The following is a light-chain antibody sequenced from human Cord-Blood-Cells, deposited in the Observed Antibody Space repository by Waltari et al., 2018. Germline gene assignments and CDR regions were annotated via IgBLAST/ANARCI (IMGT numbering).Light chain of an antibody. V-gene: IGLV2-14*01. CDR1: RSDVGGSKY. J-gene: IGLJ2*01. CDR3: SSYTSSSTVV. Sequence: QSALTQPASVSGSPGQWITISCTGTRSDVGGSKYVSWYQQHAGKAPKLMIYDVSNRPSWVSNRFSGSKSGNPASLTISGLQAEDEADYYCSSYTSSSTVVFGGGTKLTVL. CDR2: DVS.